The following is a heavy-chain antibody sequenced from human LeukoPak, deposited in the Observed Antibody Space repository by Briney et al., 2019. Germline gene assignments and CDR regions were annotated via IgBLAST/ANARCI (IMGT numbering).Heavy chain of an antibody. D-gene: IGHD2-15*01. V-gene: IGHV1-24*01. Sequence: ASVTVSCKVSGYTLTELSMHWVRQAPGKGLEWMGGFDPEDGETIYAQKFQGRVTMTEDTSTDTAYMELSSLRSEDTAVYYCATASSGYCSGGSCHAGGMDVWGQGTTVTVSS. J-gene: IGHJ6*02. CDR2: FDPEDGET. CDR3: ATASSGYCSGGSCHAGGMDV. CDR1: GYTLTELS.